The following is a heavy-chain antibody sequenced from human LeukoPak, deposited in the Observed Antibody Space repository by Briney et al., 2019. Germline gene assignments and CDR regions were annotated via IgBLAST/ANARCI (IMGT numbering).Heavy chain of an antibody. CDR2: VYYSGST. CDR1: GGSISSAGYS. V-gene: IGHV4-30-4*07. CDR3: ARSSGWYDDAFDI. Sequence: SETLSLTCAVSGGSISSAGYSWSWIRQPPGKELEWIGYVYYSGSTYYNPSLKSRVAISLDTSKNQFSVRLSSVTAADTAVYYCARSSGWYDDAFDIWGQGTMVTVSS. J-gene: IGHJ3*02. D-gene: IGHD6-19*01.